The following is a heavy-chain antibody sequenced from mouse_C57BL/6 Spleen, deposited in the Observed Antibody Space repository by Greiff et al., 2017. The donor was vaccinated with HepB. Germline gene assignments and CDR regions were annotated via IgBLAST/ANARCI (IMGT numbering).Heavy chain of an antibody. D-gene: IGHD1-1*01. CDR2: IHPNSGST. V-gene: IGHV1-64*01. CDR3: ARWDYYGSSYDAMDY. J-gene: IGHJ4*01. Sequence: QVQLQQPGAELVKPGASVKLSCKASGYTFTSSWMHWVKQRPGQGLEWIGMIHPNSGSTNYNEKFKSKATLTVDRSSSTAYMQLSSLTSEDSAVYYCARWDYYGSSYDAMDYWGQGTSVTVSS. CDR1: GYTFTSSW.